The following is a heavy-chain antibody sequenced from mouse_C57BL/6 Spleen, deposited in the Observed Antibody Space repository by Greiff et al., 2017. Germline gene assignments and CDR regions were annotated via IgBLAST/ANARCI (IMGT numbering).Heavy chain of an antibody. CDR2: INPSNGGT. V-gene: IGHV1-53*01. J-gene: IGHJ3*01. CDR1: GYTFTSYW. Sequence: VQLQQSGTELVKPGASVKLSCKASGYTFTSYWMHWVKQRPGQGLEWIGNINPSNGGTNYNEKFKNKATLTVDKSSSTAYMQLSSLTSEDSAVYYCARTYYGTLAWFAYWGQGTLVTVSA. D-gene: IGHD2-10*01. CDR3: ARTYYGTLAWFAY.